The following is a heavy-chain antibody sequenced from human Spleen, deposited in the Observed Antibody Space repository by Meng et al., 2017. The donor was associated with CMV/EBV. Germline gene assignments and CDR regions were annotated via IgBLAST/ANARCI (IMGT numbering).Heavy chain of an antibody. CDR2: IRYDGSNK. CDR1: GFTFSNYG. Sequence: GESLKISCAASGFTFSNYGMHWVRQAAGKGLEWVAFIRYDGSNKYYVDSVKGRFTISRDNSKNTLYLQMNSLRTEDTAMYYCARTKYYDFWSGYYPLLDASDIWGQGTLVTVSS. CDR3: ARTKYYDFWSGYYPLLDASDI. D-gene: IGHD3-3*01. J-gene: IGHJ3*02. V-gene: IGHV3-30*02.